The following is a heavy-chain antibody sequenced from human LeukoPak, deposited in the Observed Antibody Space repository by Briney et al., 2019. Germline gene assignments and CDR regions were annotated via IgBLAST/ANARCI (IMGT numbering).Heavy chain of an antibody. CDR3: ARGPHWDPHFDY. J-gene: IGHJ4*02. CDR1: EFTFTAYH. CDR2: INPNSGGT. D-gene: IGHD7-27*01. Sequence: ASVKVSCKASEFTFTAYHMHWVRQAPGQGLEWMGWINPNSGGTNYAQKFQGRVTMTRDTSISTAHMELSGLRSDDTAVYYCARGPHWDPHFDYWGQGTLVTVSS. V-gene: IGHV1-2*02.